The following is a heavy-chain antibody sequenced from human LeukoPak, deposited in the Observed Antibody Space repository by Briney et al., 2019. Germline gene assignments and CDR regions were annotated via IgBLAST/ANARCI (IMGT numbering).Heavy chain of an antibody. CDR1: GFTFSSYA. CDR3: ARTPILIAVAGNYYFDY. J-gene: IGHJ4*02. V-gene: IGHV3-30-3*01. Sequence: PGGSLRLSCAASGFTFSSYAMHWVRQAPGKGLEWVAVISYDGSNKYYADSVKGRFTISRDNSKNTLYLQMNSLRAEDTAVSYCARTPILIAVAGNYYFDYWGQGTLVTVSS. D-gene: IGHD6-19*01. CDR2: ISYDGSNK.